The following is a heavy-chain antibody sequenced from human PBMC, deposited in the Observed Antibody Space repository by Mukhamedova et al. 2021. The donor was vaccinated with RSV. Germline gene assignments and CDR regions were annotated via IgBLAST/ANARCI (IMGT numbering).Heavy chain of an antibody. Sequence: IRQPPGKGLEWIGSIYYSGSTHYNPSLKSRVTISVDTSKNQFSLKLSSVTAADTAVYYCAREDRPSYYYYYGMDVWGQGTTVTVS. J-gene: IGHJ6*02. V-gene: IGHV4-39*07. CDR3: AREDRPSYYYYYGMDV. CDR2: IYYSGST.